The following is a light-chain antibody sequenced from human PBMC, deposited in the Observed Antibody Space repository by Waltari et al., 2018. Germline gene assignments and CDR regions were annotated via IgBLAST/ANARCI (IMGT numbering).Light chain of an antibody. CDR1: QSGSRV. J-gene: IGKJ1*01. CDR3: QMYVRLPVT. CDR2: GAS. Sequence: EIVLTQSPGTLSLSPGERATLSCRASQSGSRVLAWYQQRPGQAPRLLIYGASNRATGIPDRFSGSGSGTDFNLTISRLEPEDFAMYYCQMYVRLPVTFGQGTKVEIK. V-gene: IGKV3-20*01.